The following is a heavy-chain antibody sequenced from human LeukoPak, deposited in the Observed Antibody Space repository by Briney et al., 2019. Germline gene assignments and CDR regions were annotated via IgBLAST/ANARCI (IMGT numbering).Heavy chain of an antibody. Sequence: ASVKVSCKASGYTFTTYGISWVRQAPGQGLEWMGWISAYNGNTNYAQKLQGRVTMTTDTSTSTACMELRSLRSDDTAVYYCARTYYYDSSGYPGCVDYWGQGTLVTVSP. CDR3: ARTYYYDSSGYPGCVDY. D-gene: IGHD3-22*01. CDR2: ISAYNGNT. CDR1: GYTFTTYG. V-gene: IGHV1-18*01. J-gene: IGHJ4*02.